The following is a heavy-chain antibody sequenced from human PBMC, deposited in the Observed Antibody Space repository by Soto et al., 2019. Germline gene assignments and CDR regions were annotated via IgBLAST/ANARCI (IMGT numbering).Heavy chain of an antibody. CDR3: AGHPPRPQNLFDY. D-gene: IGHD1-7*01. J-gene: IGHJ4*02. CDR1: GFTFSSDW. CDR2: INTDGSGT. Sequence: GSLRLSCGASGFTFSSDWMHWVRQAPGKGLVWVSRINTDGSGTTYADSVKGRFTISRDNAKNMVYLQMNSLGAEDTAVYYCAGHPPRPQNLFDYRGTRNMVTVS. V-gene: IGHV3-74*01.